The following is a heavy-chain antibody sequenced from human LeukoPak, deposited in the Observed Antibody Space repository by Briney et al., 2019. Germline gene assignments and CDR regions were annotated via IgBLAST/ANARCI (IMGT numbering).Heavy chain of an antibody. Sequence: PSQTLSLTCTVSGGSISSGGYYWSWIRQHPGKGLEWIGYIYYSGSTYYNPSLKSRVTISVDTSKNQFSLKLSSVTAADTAVYYCARVGIEMARAWYFDYWGQGTLVTVSS. CDR3: ARVGIEMARAWYFDY. D-gene: IGHD5-24*01. J-gene: IGHJ4*02. CDR2: IYYSGST. CDR1: GGSISSGGYY. V-gene: IGHV4-31*03.